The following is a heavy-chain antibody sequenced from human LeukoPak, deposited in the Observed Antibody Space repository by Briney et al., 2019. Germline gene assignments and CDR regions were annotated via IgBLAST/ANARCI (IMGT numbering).Heavy chain of an antibody. D-gene: IGHD3-10*01. Sequence: PGGSLRLSCAASGFTFRTYWMSWVRQAPGKGLEWVSAISGSGGGTYYADSVKGRFTISRDNSKNTLYLQMNSLRAEDTAVYYCAKDGRVLWFGESTLVGSDAFDIWGQGTMVTVSS. CDR3: AKDGRVLWFGESTLVGSDAFDI. V-gene: IGHV3-23*01. CDR2: ISGSGGGT. J-gene: IGHJ3*02. CDR1: GFTFRTYW.